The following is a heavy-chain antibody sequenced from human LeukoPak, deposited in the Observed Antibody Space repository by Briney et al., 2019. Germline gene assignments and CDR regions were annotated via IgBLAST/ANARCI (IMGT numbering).Heavy chain of an antibody. V-gene: IGHV4-38-2*01. D-gene: IGHD3-3*01. CDR2: IYHSGST. CDR1: GYSISSGYY. J-gene: IGHJ6*03. CDR3: ARSYYDFWSGSLNYYYYYYMDV. Sequence: SETLSLTCAVSGYSISSGYYWGWIRQPPGKGLEWIGSIYHSGSTYYNPSLKSRVTISVDTSKNQFSLKLSSVTAAGTAVYYCARSYYDFWSGSLNYYYYYYMDVWGKGTTVTVSS.